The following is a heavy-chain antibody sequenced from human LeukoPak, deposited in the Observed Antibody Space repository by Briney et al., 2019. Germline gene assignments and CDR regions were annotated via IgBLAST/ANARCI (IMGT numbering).Heavy chain of an antibody. J-gene: IGHJ4*02. V-gene: IGHV4-34*01. CDR1: GGSFSGYY. D-gene: IGHD3-3*01. CDR3: AIAMTGYYDFWY. Sequence: SETLSLTCAVYGGSFSGYYWSWMRQPPGKGVEWIGEINHSGSTNYNPPLKSRVTISVDTSKNQFSLKLSSVTAADTAVYYCAIAMTGYYDFWYWGQGTLVTVSS. CDR2: INHSGST.